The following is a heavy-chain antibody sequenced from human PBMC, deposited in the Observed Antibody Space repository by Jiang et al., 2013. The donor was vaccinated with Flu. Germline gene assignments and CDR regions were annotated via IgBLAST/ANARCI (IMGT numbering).Heavy chain of an antibody. Sequence: SLKISCKGSGYSFTSYWIGWVRQMPGKGLEWMGIIYPGDSDTRYSPSFQGQVTISADKSISTAYLQWSSLKASDTAMYYCARHRGQLKYSGSYSYWFDPWGQGTLVTVSS. CDR1: GYSFTSYW. CDR2: IYPGDSDT. V-gene: IGHV5-51*01. J-gene: IGHJ5*02. D-gene: IGHD1-26*01. CDR3: ARHRGQLKYSGSYSYWFDP.